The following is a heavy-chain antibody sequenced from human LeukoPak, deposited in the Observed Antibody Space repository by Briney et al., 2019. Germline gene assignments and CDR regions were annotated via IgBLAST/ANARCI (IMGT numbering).Heavy chain of an antibody. CDR1: GFTFSNAW. CDR2: ISYSGST. Sequence: GSLRLSCAASGFTFSNAWMSWVRQPPGKGLEWIGSISYSGSTYYNPSLKSRVTISVDTSKSQFSLKLSSVTAADTAVYYCARDRYYEPFDYWGQGTLVTVSS. J-gene: IGHJ4*02. CDR3: ARDRYYEPFDY. D-gene: IGHD3-22*01. V-gene: IGHV4-4*02.